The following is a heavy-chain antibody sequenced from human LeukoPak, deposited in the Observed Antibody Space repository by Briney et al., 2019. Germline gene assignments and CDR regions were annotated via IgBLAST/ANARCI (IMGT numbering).Heavy chain of an antibody. CDR3: ARLLRYFDWEYYYYYMDV. Sequence: SQTLSLTCTVSGGSISSGGYYSSWIRQHPGKGLEWIGYIYYSGSTYYNPSLKSRVTISVDTSKNQFSLKLSSVTAAGTAVYYCARLLRYFDWEYYYYYMDVWGKGTTVTVSS. CDR2: IYYSGST. J-gene: IGHJ6*03. D-gene: IGHD3-9*01. CDR1: GGSISSGGYY. V-gene: IGHV4-31*03.